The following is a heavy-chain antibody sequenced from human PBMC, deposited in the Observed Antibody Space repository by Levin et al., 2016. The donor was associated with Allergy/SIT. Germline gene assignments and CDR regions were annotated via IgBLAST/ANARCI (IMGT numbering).Heavy chain of an antibody. Sequence: GESLKISCAASGFNFNDYWMHWVRQPPGKGLLWVSRINIDGSTTNYADSVRGRFTISRDNAKNTLYLQMNNLRAEDTAVYYCAKDGPKYYHFWSGHNWFDPWGQGTLVTVSS. CDR1: GFNFNDYW. CDR3: AKDGPKYYHFWSGHNWFDP. V-gene: IGHV3-74*01. J-gene: IGHJ5*02. CDR2: INIDGSTT. D-gene: IGHD3-3*01.